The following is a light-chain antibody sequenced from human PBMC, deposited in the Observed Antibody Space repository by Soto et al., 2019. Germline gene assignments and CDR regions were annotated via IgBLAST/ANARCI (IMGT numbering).Light chain of an antibody. CDR1: SSDVGGYNY. Sequence: QSALTQPASVSGSPGQSITISCTGTSSDVGGYNYVSWYQQHPGKAPKLMIYEVSNRPSGVSNRFSGSKSGNTASLTISGLQAEDEADYYCKSYTNSSSLVFGTGTKVTVL. V-gene: IGLV2-14*01. J-gene: IGLJ1*01. CDR3: KSYTNSSSLV. CDR2: EVS.